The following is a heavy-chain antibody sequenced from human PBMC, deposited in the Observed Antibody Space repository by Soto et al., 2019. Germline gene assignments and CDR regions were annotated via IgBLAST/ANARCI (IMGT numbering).Heavy chain of an antibody. V-gene: IGHV4-39*01. CDR1: GGSISRSSYY. J-gene: IGHJ6*02. Sequence: SETLSLTCTVSGGSISRSSYYWGWIRQPPGKGLEWIGSIYYSGSTYYNPSLKSRVTISVDTSKNQFSLKLSSVTAADTAVYYCARHNPAQGYYYGTDVWGQGTTVT. CDR2: IYYSGST. CDR3: ARHNPAQGYYYGTDV.